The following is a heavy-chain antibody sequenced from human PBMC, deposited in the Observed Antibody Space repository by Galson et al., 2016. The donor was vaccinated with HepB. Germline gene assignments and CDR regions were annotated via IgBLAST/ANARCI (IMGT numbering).Heavy chain of an antibody. Sequence: LSLTCTVSGSSISSGDYYWSWIRQPPGKGLEWIGYIYYSGSTDYNPSLKSRVTMSVDTSKNQFSLKLSSVTAADTAVYYCARDGYDSSGFPAFDIWGQGTMVTVSS. CDR1: GSSISSGDYY. CDR2: IYYSGST. D-gene: IGHD3-22*01. CDR3: ARDGYDSSGFPAFDI. J-gene: IGHJ3*02. V-gene: IGHV4-30-4*01.